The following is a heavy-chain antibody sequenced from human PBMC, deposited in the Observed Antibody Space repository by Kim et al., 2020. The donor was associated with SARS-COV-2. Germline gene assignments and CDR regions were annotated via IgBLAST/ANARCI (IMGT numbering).Heavy chain of an antibody. V-gene: IGHV1-24*01. Sequence: ASVKVSCKVSGYTLTELSMHWVRQAPGKGLEWMGGFDPEDGETIYAQKFQGRVTMTEDTSTDTAYMGLSSQRSEDTAVYYCATLDSSGYYKEYYFDYWGQGTLVTVSS. CDR2: FDPEDGET. J-gene: IGHJ4*02. CDR3: ATLDSSGYYKEYYFDY. CDR1: GYTLTELS. D-gene: IGHD3-22*01.